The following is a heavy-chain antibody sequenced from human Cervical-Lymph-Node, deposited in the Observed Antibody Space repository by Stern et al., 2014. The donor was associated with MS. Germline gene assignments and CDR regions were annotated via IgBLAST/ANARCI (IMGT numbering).Heavy chain of an antibody. V-gene: IGHV3-23*01. CDR1: GFTFSSYA. J-gene: IGHJ4*02. CDR3: AKSTVTSLSDY. D-gene: IGHD4-17*01. Sequence: EVQLLESGGGLVQPGGSLRLSCAASGFTFSSYAMSWVRQAPGKGLEWVSPISGGGGTTYSADSTKGRVTISRNNSKNTLYLQMNSLRAEDTALYYCAKSTVTSLSDYWGQGTLVTVSS. CDR2: ISGGGGTT.